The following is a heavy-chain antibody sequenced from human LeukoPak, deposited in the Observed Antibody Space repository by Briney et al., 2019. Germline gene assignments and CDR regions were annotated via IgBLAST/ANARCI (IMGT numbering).Heavy chain of an antibody. V-gene: IGHV3-23*01. CDR1: RFTFSTYA. CDR3: GRDLSGWYGPDY. CDR2: ISGSGGST. J-gene: IGHJ4*02. Sequence: GGSLRLSCAASRFTFSTYAMSWVRQAPGKGLEWVSIISGSGGSTYYADSVKGRFTISRDNAKNSLYLQMDSLRAEDTALYYCGRDLSGWYGPDYWGQGTLVTVSS. D-gene: IGHD6-19*01.